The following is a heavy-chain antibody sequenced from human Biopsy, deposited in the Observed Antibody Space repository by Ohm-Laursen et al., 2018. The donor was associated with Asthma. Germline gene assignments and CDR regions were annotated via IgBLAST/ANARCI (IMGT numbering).Heavy chain of an antibody. D-gene: IGHD3-3*01. Sequence: SLRLSCTASGFTFSTYAMHWVRQAPGKGLEWVAVISYDGSNKYYADSVKGRFTISRDNSKNTLYLQMNSLRAEDTAVYYCAKDAEGRYDFWSGLSYNYYGMDVWGQGTTVTVSS. CDR3: AKDAEGRYDFWSGLSYNYYGMDV. J-gene: IGHJ6*02. CDR1: GFTFSTYA. CDR2: ISYDGSNK. V-gene: IGHV3-30*04.